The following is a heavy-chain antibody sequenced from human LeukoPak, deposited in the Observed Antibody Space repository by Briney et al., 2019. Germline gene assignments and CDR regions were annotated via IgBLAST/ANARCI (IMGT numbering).Heavy chain of an antibody. J-gene: IGHJ4*02. Sequence: GGSLRLSCAASGFTFSSYAMHWVRQAPGKGLEWVAVISYDGSNKYYADSVKGRFTISRDNSKNTLYLQMNSLRAEDTAVYYCARGHGDTAMVYYFDYWGQGTLVTVSS. D-gene: IGHD5-18*01. CDR1: GFTFSSYA. CDR3: ARGHGDTAMVYYFDY. CDR2: ISYDGSNK. V-gene: IGHV3-30-3*01.